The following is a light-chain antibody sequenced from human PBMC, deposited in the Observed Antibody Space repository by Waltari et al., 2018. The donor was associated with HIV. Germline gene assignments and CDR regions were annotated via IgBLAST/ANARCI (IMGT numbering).Light chain of an antibody. V-gene: IGKV1-5*03. J-gene: IGKJ4*01. Sequence: DIQMTQSPSTLSASVGDRVTITCRASQTSSRWLAWYQQKPGKAPKLLIYKASSLESGVPSRFSGSGSGTDFNLTISSLQPDDFATYYCLQYKDFPLTFGGGTKVEIK. CDR2: KAS. CDR1: QTSSRW. CDR3: LQYKDFPLT.